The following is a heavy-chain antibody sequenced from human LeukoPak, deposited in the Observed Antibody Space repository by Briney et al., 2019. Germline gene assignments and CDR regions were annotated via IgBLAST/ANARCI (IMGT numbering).Heavy chain of an antibody. V-gene: IGHV1-3*03. Sequence: ASVKVSCKASGYTFTDYALHWVRQAPGQSLEWMGWITTGRGETRYSQEFQRRITFTRDTSASTVYMDLSDLRSEDTALYYCARQKGIFGAFDVWGQGTMVTISS. J-gene: IGHJ3*01. CDR3: ARQKGIFGAFDV. CDR1: GYTFTDYA. CDR2: ITTGRGET. D-gene: IGHD3-3*01.